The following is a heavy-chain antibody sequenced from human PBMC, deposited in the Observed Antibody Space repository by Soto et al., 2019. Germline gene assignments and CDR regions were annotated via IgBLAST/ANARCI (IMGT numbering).Heavy chain of an antibody. CDR1: GFTFSGYW. CDR3: ARGLRFLEWLFDY. Sequence: GGSLRLSCAASGFTFSGYWMSWVRQAPGKGLEWVANIKQDGSEKYYVDSVKGRFTISRDNAKNSLYLQMNSLRAEDTAVYYCARGLRFLEWLFDYWGQGTLVTVSS. D-gene: IGHD3-3*01. CDR2: IKQDGSEK. V-gene: IGHV3-7*01. J-gene: IGHJ4*02.